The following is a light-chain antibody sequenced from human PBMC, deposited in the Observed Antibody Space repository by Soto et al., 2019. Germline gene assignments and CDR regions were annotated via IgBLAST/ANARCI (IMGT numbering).Light chain of an antibody. CDR2: GAS. CDR1: QSVSSN. J-gene: IGKJ1*01. Sequence: EIVMTQSPATLSVSPGERATLSCRASQSVSSNLAWYQQKPGQAPRLLIYGASTRATGIPARFSGSGSGTEFTLTISSLQSEDFAVYYCQQYNNCLTFGQGTKV. CDR3: QQYNNCLT. V-gene: IGKV3-15*01.